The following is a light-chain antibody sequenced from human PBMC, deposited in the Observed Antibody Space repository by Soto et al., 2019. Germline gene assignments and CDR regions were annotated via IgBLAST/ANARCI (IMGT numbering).Light chain of an antibody. J-gene: IGKJ4*01. V-gene: IGKV3-15*01. CDR3: QQYNNWPLT. CDR1: QSVGSN. CDR2: GAS. Sequence: EIVMTQSPATLSVSPGERATLSCRASQSVGSNLAWYQQKPGQSPRLLIYGASTRATGIPARFSGSGSGTEFTLTISSLQSEDLAVYCCQQYNNWPLTFGGGTKVDIK.